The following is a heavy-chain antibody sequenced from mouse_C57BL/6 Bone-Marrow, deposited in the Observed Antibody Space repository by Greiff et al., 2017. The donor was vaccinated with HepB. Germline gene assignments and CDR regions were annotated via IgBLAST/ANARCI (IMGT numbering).Heavy chain of an antibody. Sequence: EVKLQESGAELVRPGASVKLSCTASGFNIKDDYMHWVKQRPEQGLEWIGWIDPENGDTEYASKFQGKATITADTSSNTAYLQLSSLTSEDTAVYYCSTGYSIYYAMDYWGQGTSVTVSS. D-gene: IGHD2-5*01. CDR2: IDPENGDT. CDR1: GFNIKDDY. CDR3: STGYSIYYAMDY. V-gene: IGHV14-4*01. J-gene: IGHJ4*01.